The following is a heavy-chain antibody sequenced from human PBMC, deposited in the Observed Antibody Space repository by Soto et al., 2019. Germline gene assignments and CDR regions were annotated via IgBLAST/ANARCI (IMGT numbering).Heavy chain of an antibody. CDR2: IIPIFGTA. Sequence: GASVKVSCKAAGGTFSSYAISWVRQAPGQGLEWMGGIIPIFGTANYAQKFQGRVTITADESTSTAYMELSSLRSEDTAVYYCARDGGSRWYSVAYWGQGTLVIVSS. CDR1: GGTFSSYA. V-gene: IGHV1-69*13. D-gene: IGHD6-19*01. CDR3: ARDGGSRWYSVAY. J-gene: IGHJ4*02.